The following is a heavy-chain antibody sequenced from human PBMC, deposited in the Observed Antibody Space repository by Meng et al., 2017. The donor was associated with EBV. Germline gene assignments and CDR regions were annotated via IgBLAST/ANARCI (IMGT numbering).Heavy chain of an antibody. Sequence: VRAVDAVKKSGSSVKDSCKTSAGPFRNYAISWVRQGPGQGLEWLGGFLPTLGAPNYAQKFHGRVSITADESTSTHYMDLSSLRSEDTAVYYCASESGRGYTPDYWGQGTLVTVSS. D-gene: IGHD3-10*01. CDR1: AGPFRNYA. CDR3: ASESGRGYTPDY. J-gene: IGHJ4*02. CDR2: FLPTLGAP. V-gene: IGHV1-69*01.